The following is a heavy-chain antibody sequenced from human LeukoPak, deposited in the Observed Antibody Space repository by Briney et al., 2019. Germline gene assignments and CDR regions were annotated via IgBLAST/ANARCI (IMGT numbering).Heavy chain of an antibody. D-gene: IGHD2-2*02. CDR1: GFTFSTYW. Sequence: GGALRLSCAASGFTFSTYWMSWVRQAPGKGLECVANIKRDGSEKYYVDSVKGRFTIFRDDAKSSQYLQMNRLRAEDTAVYFCARVYTGNRWHFDYWGQGTLVTVSS. CDR3: ARVYTGNRWHFDY. CDR2: IKRDGSEK. J-gene: IGHJ4*02. V-gene: IGHV3-7*03.